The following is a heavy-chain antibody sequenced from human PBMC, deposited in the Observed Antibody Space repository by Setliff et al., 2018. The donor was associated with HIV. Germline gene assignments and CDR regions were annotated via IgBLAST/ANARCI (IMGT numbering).Heavy chain of an antibody. D-gene: IGHD6-13*01. CDR3: ARSNPGITAGLLAY. CDR1: GVSTPTNY. CDR2: IYTTGGT. V-gene: IGHV4-4*07. Sequence: PSETLSLTCNISGVSTPTNYWNWIRQPAGKGLEWIGRIYTTGGTNYNPALKSRVTMSIDTSKNQISLKLNSVTAADTATYYCARSNPGITAGLLAYWGPGTLVTVSS. J-gene: IGHJ4*02.